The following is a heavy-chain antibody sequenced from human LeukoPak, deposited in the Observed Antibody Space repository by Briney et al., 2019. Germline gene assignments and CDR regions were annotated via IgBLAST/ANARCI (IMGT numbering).Heavy chain of an antibody. D-gene: IGHD6-13*01. CDR1: GFTFSSYG. Sequence: QPGRSLRLSCAASGFTFSSYGMHWVRQAPGKGLEWVAVISYDGSNKYYADSVKGRFTISRDNSKSTLYLQMNSLRAEDTAVYYCARDLPAAAGNYFDYWGQGTLVTVSS. CDR3: ARDLPAAAGNYFDY. CDR2: ISYDGSNK. J-gene: IGHJ4*02. V-gene: IGHV3-30*03.